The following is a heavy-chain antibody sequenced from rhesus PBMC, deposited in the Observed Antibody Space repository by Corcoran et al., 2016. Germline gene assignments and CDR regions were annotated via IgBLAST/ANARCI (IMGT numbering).Heavy chain of an antibody. D-gene: IGHD2-15*01. V-gene: IGHV3-30*02. CDR1: GFTFSNSW. J-gene: IGHJ4*01. CDR3: TTEYCSSTYCRDY. Sequence: LRLSCAASGFTFSNSWMSWVRQAPGKGLEWVARIKRKVDGETADYAASVKGRFTISRDDSKNTLYLQMNSLKTEDTAVYYCTTEYCSSTYCRDYWGQGVLVTVSS. CDR2: IKRKVDGETA.